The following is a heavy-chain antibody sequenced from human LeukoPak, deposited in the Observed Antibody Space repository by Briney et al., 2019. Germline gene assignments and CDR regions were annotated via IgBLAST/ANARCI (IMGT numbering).Heavy chain of an antibody. CDR2: IYYSGST. D-gene: IGHD3-10*01. CDR1: GGSISSGGYY. J-gene: IGHJ4*02. V-gene: IGHV4-31*03. Sequence: SETLSLTCTVSGGSISSGGYYWSWIRQHPGKGLEWIGYIYYSGSTYYNPSLKSRVTISVDTSKNQFSLKLSSETAADTAVYYCARRGGFGELSFWYFDYWGQGTLVTVSS. CDR3: ARRGGFGELSFWYFDY.